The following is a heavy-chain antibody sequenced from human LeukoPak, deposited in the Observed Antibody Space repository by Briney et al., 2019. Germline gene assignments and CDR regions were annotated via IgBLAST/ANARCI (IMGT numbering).Heavy chain of an antibody. CDR3: ATVGHCSGGSCYFEDYYFDY. Sequence: ASVKVSCKASGYTFTGYYMHWVRQAPGQGLEWMGWINPNSGGTNYAQKFQGRVTITADTSTDTAYMELSSLRSEDTAVYYCATVGHCSGGSCYFEDYYFDYWGQGTLVTVSS. D-gene: IGHD2-15*01. V-gene: IGHV1-2*02. J-gene: IGHJ4*02. CDR1: GYTFTGYY. CDR2: INPNSGGT.